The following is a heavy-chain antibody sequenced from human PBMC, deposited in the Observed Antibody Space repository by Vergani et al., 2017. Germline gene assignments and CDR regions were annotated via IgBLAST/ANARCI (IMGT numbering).Heavy chain of an antibody. J-gene: IGHJ4*02. CDR2: ISGSGGST. D-gene: IGHD3-3*01. CDR3: AKDGQSNSRLEWLLSPSAFDY. CDR1: GFTFGSYA. Sequence: EVQLLESGGGLVQPGGSLRLSCAASGFTFGSYAMSWVRQAPGKGLEWVSAISGSGGSTYYADSVKGRFTISRGNSKNTRYLQMNSLRAEDTAVYYCAKDGQSNSRLEWLLSPSAFDYWGQGTLVTVSS. V-gene: IGHV3-23*01.